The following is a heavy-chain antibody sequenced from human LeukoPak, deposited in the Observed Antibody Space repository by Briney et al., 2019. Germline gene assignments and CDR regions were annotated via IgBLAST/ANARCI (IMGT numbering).Heavy chain of an antibody. Sequence: GASVKVSCKASGYTFGTSDIHWVRQATGQGLEWMGWINPSSGDTGYAQNFQGRVTMTRDVSMSTVYMDLSSLRSDDTAVYYCARLPESTYNWLDPWGQGTLVTVSS. V-gene: IGHV1-8*01. J-gene: IGHJ5*02. CDR3: ARLPESTYNWLDP. CDR2: INPSSGDT. D-gene: IGHD1-14*01. CDR1: GYTFGTSD.